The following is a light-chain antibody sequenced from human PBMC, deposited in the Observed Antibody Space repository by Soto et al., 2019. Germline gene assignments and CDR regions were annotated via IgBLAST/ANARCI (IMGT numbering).Light chain of an antibody. CDR2: GVS. J-gene: IGKJ1*01. CDR1: QSLSSRN. Sequence: VLTQPPGTLAVSPRVGSRLSCRASQSLSSRNVACYQQKPGQAPRPLIYGVSSRATGIPDRFSASGSGTDFTLTISRLEPEDFAVYYCQQYSNLPLTFGQGTKVDIK. CDR3: QQYSNLPLT. V-gene: IGKV3-20*01.